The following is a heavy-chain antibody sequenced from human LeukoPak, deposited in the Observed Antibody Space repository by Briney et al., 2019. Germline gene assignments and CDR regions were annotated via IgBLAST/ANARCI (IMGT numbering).Heavy chain of an antibody. Sequence: ASVKVSCKASRYTFAGYSMHWVRQAPGQGLEWMGWINPNSGGTNYAQKFQGRVTMTGDTSISTAYMELSRLTSDDTAVYYCAGGRGSYSLDYWGQGTLVTVSS. CDR1: RYTFAGYS. J-gene: IGHJ4*02. CDR3: AGGRGSYSLDY. V-gene: IGHV1-2*02. D-gene: IGHD1-26*01. CDR2: INPNSGGT.